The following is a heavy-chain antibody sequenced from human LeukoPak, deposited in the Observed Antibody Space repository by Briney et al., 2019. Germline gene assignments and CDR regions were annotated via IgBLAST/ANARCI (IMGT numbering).Heavy chain of an antibody. J-gene: IGHJ4*02. CDR1: GSTFTSYY. CDR2: INPNSGGT. Sequence: GASVNVSCKASGSTFTSYYIHWIRLGPGPGLEWMGWINPNSGGTNYAQKFQGRVTMTRDRSINTAYMDLRSLTYDDTAVYYCARDKPAEAALDFWGQGTLVTVSS. CDR3: ARDKPAEAALDF. V-gene: IGHV1-2*02.